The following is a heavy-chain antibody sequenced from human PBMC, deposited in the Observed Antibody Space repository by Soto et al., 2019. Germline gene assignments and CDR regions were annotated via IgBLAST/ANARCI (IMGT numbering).Heavy chain of an antibody. V-gene: IGHV3-33*01. CDR3: ARDDPPYCYDSSGYPGDY. D-gene: IGHD3-22*01. J-gene: IGHJ4*02. Sequence: QVQLVESGGGVVQPGRSLRLSCAASGFTFSSYGMHWVRQAPGKGLEWVAVIWYDGSNKYYADSVKGRFTISRDNSKNKLYLQMSSLRDEDTDVYYCARDDPPYCYDSSGYPGDYWGQGTLVTVSS. CDR2: IWYDGSNK. CDR1: GFTFSSYG.